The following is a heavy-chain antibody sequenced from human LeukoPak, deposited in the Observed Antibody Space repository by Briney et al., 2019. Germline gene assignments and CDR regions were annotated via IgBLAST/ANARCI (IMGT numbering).Heavy chain of an antibody. Sequence: GGSLRLSCAASGFTVSSNYMSWVRQAPGKGLEWVSIIYSDGSTYYSDSVKGRFTISRDNSKNTLYLQMNSLRAEEQAVYYCARHRTGKQLISRKDYYYMDVWGKGTTVTISS. D-gene: IGHD2-8*01. J-gene: IGHJ6*03. CDR1: GFTVSSNY. CDR3: ARHRTGKQLISRKDYYYMDV. V-gene: IGHV3-66*04. CDR2: IYSDGST.